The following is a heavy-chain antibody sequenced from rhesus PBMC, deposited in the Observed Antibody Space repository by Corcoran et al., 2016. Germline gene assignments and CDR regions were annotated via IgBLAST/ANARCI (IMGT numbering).Heavy chain of an antibody. CDR2: ISGSSGST. Sequence: QLQLQESGPGLVKPSETLSLTCAVSGGSISSNYWSWIRQPPGKGLDWIGRISGSSGSTDYNRSLKSRVTSSTDTTKNQFSLKLSSVTAADTAVYYCARDAPGYYYAFDFWGQGLRVTVSS. V-gene: IGHV4-173*01. D-gene: IGHD3-34*01. CDR1: GGSISSNY. CDR3: ARDAPGYYYAFDF. J-gene: IGHJ3*01.